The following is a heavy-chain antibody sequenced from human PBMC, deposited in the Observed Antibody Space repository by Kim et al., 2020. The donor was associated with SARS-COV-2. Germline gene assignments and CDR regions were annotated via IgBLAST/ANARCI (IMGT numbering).Heavy chain of an antibody. D-gene: IGHD1-26*01. CDR2: IHNGGNNR. Sequence: GGSLRLSCEASGFKFSAYWMHWVRQAPGKGLVWVSHIHNGGNNRAYADSVKGRCTIYRDDAKNTVFLQMNSLRVEDTAVYFCVSGRNVYGAGYFHYPMDV. CDR3: VSGRNVYGAGYFHYPMDV. CDR1: GFKFSAYW. J-gene: IGHJ6*01. V-gene: IGHV3-74*01.